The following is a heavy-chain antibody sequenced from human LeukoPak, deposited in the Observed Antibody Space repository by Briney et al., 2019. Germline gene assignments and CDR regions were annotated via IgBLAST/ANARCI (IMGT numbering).Heavy chain of an antibody. V-gene: IGHV4-39*01. CDR2: IYYSGST. CDR1: GGSISSSSYY. J-gene: IGHJ4*02. Sequence: ETLSLTCTVSGGSISSSSYYWGWIRQPPGKGLEWIGSIYYSGSTYYNPSLKSRVTISVDTSKNQFSLKLSSVTAADTAVYYCARLLSGGFDYWGQGTLVAVSS. CDR3: ARLLSGGFDY.